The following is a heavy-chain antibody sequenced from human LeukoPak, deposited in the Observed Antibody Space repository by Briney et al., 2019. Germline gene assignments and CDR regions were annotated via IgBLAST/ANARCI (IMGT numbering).Heavy chain of an antibody. D-gene: IGHD5-12*01. V-gene: IGHV3-23*01. CDR2: ISGSGGST. J-gene: IGHJ6*03. CDR1: GFTFSSYG. CDR3: ARAREWLPPYYYYMDV. Sequence: PGGSLRLSCAASGFTFSSYGMSWVRQAPGKGLEWVSAISGSGGSTYYADSVKGRFTISRDNSKNTLYLQMNSLRAEDTAVYYCARAREWLPPYYYYMDVWGKGTAVTVSS.